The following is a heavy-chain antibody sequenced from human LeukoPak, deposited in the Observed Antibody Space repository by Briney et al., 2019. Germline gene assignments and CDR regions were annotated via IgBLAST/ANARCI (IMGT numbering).Heavy chain of an antibody. CDR1: GGSFSTYY. J-gene: IGHJ4*02. Sequence: PSETLSLTCTVSGGSFSTYYWSWIRQPPGKGLEWIGYIYYTGTTNYNPSLKSRVTISVDTSKSQFSLNLSSVTAADTAVYYCARAGANGIEAAGSLRYWGQGTLVTVSS. V-gene: IGHV4-59*01. CDR2: IYYTGTT. CDR3: ARAGANGIEAAGSLRY. D-gene: IGHD6-13*01.